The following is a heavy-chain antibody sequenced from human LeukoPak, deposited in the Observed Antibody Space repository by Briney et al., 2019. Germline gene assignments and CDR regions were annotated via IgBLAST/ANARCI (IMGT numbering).Heavy chain of an antibody. CDR2: FIPNLSIA. Sequence: SVKVSCKAFGGSFRRNDLTWVRQAPGQGLEWMGGFIPNLSIAHYAQKFKARVTITADESTATVYMELRSLRSEDTAVYYCASSYSGYHYWGQGTLVTVSS. J-gene: IGHJ4*02. CDR3: ASSYSGYHY. V-gene: IGHV1-69*10. D-gene: IGHD5-12*01. CDR1: GGSFRRND.